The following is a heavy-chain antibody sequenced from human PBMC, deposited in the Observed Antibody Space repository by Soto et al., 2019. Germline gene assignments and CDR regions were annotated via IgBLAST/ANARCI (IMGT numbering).Heavy chain of an antibody. CDR2: IIDSGGST. V-gene: IGHV3-23*01. Sequence: EVQLLESGGGLVQPGGSLRLSCAASGFTFSSCAMGWVRQAPGKGLEWVSDIIDSGGSTYYADSVKGRFTISRDNSKSTLYLQMNSVRAEDTALYYCAKGRSYYYYYGVDVWGQGTTVTVSS. CDR1: GFTFSSCA. CDR3: AKGRSYYYYYGVDV. J-gene: IGHJ6*02.